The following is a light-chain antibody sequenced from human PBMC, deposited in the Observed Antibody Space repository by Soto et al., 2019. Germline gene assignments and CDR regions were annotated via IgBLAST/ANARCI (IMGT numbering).Light chain of an antibody. J-gene: IGKJ3*01. CDR2: AAS. V-gene: IGKV1-39*01. CDR1: QSISNY. CDR3: QQNYSPPLA. Sequence: DIPMTQSPSSLSASVGDRVTLTCRASQSISNYLNWYQHKPGKAPKVLIHAASTLQSGVPSGFSGSGSGTVFTLTISSLQPEDIATFYCQQNYSPPLAFGHGTKVDLK.